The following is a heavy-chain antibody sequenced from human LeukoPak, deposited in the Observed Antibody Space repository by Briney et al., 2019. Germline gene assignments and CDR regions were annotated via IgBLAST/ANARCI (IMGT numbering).Heavy chain of an antibody. CDR3: AVSLTTGGYYGMDV. CDR1: GYTLTELS. V-gene: IGHV1-24*01. J-gene: IGHJ6*02. D-gene: IGHD1-1*01. CDR2: FDPEDGET. Sequence: ASVKVSCKVSGYTLTELSLHWVRQAPGKGLEWMGRFDPEDGETIYARKFQGRVTMTEDTSTDTAYMELSSLRSEDTAVYFCAVSLTTGGYYGMDVWGQGTTVTVSS.